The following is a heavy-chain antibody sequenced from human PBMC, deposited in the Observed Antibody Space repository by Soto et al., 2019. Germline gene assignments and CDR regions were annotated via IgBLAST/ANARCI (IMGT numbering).Heavy chain of an antibody. Sequence: AGGSLRLSCAASGFTFSSYGMHWVRQAPGKGLEWVAVIWYDGSNKYCADSVKGRFTISRDNSKNTLYLQMNSLRAEDTAVYYCARGPSVVVTAIGEYFQHWGQGTLVTVPQ. CDR2: IWYDGSNK. CDR1: GFTFSSYG. V-gene: IGHV3-33*01. D-gene: IGHD2-21*02. J-gene: IGHJ1*01. CDR3: ARGPSVVVTAIGEYFQH.